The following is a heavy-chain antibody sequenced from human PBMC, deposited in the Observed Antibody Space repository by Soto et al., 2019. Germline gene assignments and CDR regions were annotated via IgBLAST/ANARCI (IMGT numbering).Heavy chain of an antibody. CDR1: GFTFSDYY. Sequence: PGGSLRLSCAASGFTFSDYYMNWVRQAPGKGLEWVSSISSSSTIYYADSVKGRFTISRDNAKNSLYLQMNSLRAEDTAMCYGARDTAYVLRYPSGGPWGQGTLVTVSS. CDR2: ISSSSTI. D-gene: IGHD3-9*01. J-gene: IGHJ5*02. V-gene: IGHV3-11*04. CDR3: ARDTAYVLRYPSGGP.